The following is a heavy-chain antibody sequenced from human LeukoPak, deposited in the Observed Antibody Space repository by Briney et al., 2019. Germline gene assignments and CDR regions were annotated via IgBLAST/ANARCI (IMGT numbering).Heavy chain of an antibody. D-gene: IGHD3-3*01. V-gene: IGHV3-30*04. CDR2: ISFDGSNI. Sequence: PGGSLRLSCAASGFIFSNYAMHWVRQAPGKGLDWVAVISFDGSNIYYADSAKGRFTISRDNSKNTLYLQMNSLRAEDTAVYYCAKEGRYYDFWRAYYFDYWGQGTLVTVSS. J-gene: IGHJ4*02. CDR3: AKEGRYYDFWRAYYFDY. CDR1: GFIFSNYA.